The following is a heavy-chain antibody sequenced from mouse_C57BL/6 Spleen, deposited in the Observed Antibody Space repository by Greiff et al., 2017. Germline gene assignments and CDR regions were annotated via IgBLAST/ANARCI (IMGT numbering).Heavy chain of an antibody. V-gene: IGHV1-26*01. CDR2: INPNNGGT. D-gene: IGHD2-4*01. J-gene: IGHJ4*01. CDR1: GYTFTDYY. CDR3: ARSGKIYYDYDYAMDY. Sequence: EVQLQQSGPELVKPGASVKISCKASGYTFTDYYMNWVKQSHGKSLEWIGDINPNNGGTSYNQKFKGKATLTVDKSSSTAYMELRSLTSEDSAVYYCARSGKIYYDYDYAMDYWGQGTSVTVSS.